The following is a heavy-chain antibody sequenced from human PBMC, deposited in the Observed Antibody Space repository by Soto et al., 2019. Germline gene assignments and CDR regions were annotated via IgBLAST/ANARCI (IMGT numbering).Heavy chain of an antibody. CDR3: TTVGSITTTGTPFDY. CDR1: GLTFSNAW. CDR2: IKSKTDGGTT. V-gene: IGHV3-15*07. D-gene: IGHD1-1*01. J-gene: IGHJ4*02. Sequence: GGSLRLSCAASGLTFSNAWMNWVRQAPGKGLEWVGRIKSKTDGGTTDYAAPVKGRFTISRDDSKTTLYLQMNSLKTEDTAVYYCTTVGSITTTGTPFDYWGQGTLVTVSS.